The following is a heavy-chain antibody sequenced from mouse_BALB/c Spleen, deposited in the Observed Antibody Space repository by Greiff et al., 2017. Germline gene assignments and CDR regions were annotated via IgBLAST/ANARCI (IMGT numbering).Heavy chain of an antibody. CDR1: GYSITSDYA. V-gene: IGHV3-2*02. J-gene: IGHJ2*01. Sequence: EVMLVESGPGLVKPSQSLSLTCTVTGYSITSDYAWNWIRQFPGNKLGWMGYISYSGSTSYNPSLKSRISITRDTSKNQFFLQLNSVTTEDTATYYCARGGTIYDGYPCDYWGQGTTLTVSS. CDR2: ISYSGST. D-gene: IGHD2-3*01. CDR3: ARGGTIYDGYPCDY.